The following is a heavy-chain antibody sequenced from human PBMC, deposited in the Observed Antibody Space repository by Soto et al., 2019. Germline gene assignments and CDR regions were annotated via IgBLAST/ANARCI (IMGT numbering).Heavy chain of an antibody. D-gene: IGHD5-12*01. CDR2: INHRGST. CDR1: GGSFSGYY. V-gene: IGHV4-34*01. CDR3: ARGQWLRNAILDS. J-gene: IGHJ4*02. Sequence: PSETLSLTCAVYGGSFSGYYWSWIRQPPGKGLEWIGEINHRGSTNYNPSLKSRVTISVDTSKNQFSLILSSVTAADTAVYYCARGQWLRNAILDSWGQGTQVTVSS.